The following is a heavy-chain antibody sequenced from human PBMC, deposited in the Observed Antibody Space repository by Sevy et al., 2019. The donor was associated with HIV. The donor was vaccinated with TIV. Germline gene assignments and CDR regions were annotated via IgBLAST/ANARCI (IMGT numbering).Heavy chain of an antibody. D-gene: IGHD6-13*01. CDR3: ARAPIIAADGMYYFDY. J-gene: IGHJ4*02. Sequence: GGSLRLSCTASGFTFSSYTINWVRRAPGKGLEWVSCRSSDSGYIDNADSVKGRFTISRDNAKNSLYLQMNSLRAEDTAVYYCARAPIIAADGMYYFDYWGQGTLVTVSS. CDR2: RSSDSGYI. CDR1: GFTFSSYT. V-gene: IGHV3-21*01.